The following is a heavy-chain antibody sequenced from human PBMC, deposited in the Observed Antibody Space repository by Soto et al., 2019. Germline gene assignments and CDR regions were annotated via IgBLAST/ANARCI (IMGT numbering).Heavy chain of an antibody. V-gene: IGHV1-18*01. D-gene: IGHD2-2*01. CDR2: IGAYIGTT. J-gene: IGHJ4*02. Sequence: ASVNVSCKTSGGTFSSYAISWVRQAPGQGLEWMGGIGAYIGTTTYAQKLQGRVTMTTDTSTSTAYMELSSLRSEDTAVYYCGRGYCISTSCRPNFDYWGQGTLVTVSS. CDR3: GRGYCISTSCRPNFDY. CDR1: GGTFSSYA.